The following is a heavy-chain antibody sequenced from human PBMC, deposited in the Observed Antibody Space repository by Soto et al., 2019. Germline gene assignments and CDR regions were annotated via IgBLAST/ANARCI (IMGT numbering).Heavy chain of an antibody. CDR1: GYTFPSYD. CDR3: ARVRAKDYDFCSGYSSNPQNWFDP. Sequence: QVQLVQSGAEVKKPGASVKVSCKASGYTFPSYDINWVRQATGQGLEWMGWMNPNSGNTGYAQKFQGRVTMTRNTSISTAYMELSSLRSEDTAVYYCARVRAKDYDFCSGYSSNPQNWFDPWCQGTLVTVSS. D-gene: IGHD3-3*01. J-gene: IGHJ5*02. CDR2: MNPNSGNT. V-gene: IGHV1-8*01.